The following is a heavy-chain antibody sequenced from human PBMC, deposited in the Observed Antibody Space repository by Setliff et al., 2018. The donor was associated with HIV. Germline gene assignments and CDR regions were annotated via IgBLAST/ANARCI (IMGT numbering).Heavy chain of an antibody. CDR3: ARGLSGAGDED. CDR2: INPNGGRT. V-gene: IGHV1-46*01. D-gene: IGHD3-10*01. J-gene: IGHJ4*02. Sequence: ASVKVSCKAPGDTFPKYYLHWVRQAPGQGLEWMGIINPNGGRTTYAQKFQGRVKINADAFTSTAYMELSSLRSEDTAVYYCARGLSGAGDEDWGQGTLVTVSS. CDR1: GDTFPKYY.